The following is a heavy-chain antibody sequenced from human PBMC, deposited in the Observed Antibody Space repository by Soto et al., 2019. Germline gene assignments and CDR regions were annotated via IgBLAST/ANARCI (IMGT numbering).Heavy chain of an antibody. CDR2: ISGSGGST. V-gene: IGHV3-23*01. CDR3: AKVLSIGYYYYGMDV. J-gene: IGHJ6*02. CDR1: GFTFSSYA. D-gene: IGHD1-26*01. Sequence: GSLRLSCAASGFTFSSYAMSWVRQAPGKGLEWVSAISGSGGSTYYADSVKGRFTISRDNSKNTLYLQMNSLRAEDTAVYYCAKVLSIGYYYYGMDVWGQGTTVTVSS.